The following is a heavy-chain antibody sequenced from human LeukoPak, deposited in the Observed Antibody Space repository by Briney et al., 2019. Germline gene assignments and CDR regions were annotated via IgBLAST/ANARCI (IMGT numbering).Heavy chain of an antibody. CDR3: AKGWSGYYFDN. CDR2: FSGSGGST. CDR1: GFTFTTYA. J-gene: IGHJ4*02. V-gene: IGHV3-23*01. D-gene: IGHD3-10*02. Sequence: GGSLRLSCAASGFTFTTYAMSWVRQAPGKGLEWVSAFSGSGGSTYYADSVKGRFTISRDNSKNTLYLQMNSLRAEDTAVYYCAKGWSGYYFDNWGQGTLVTVSS.